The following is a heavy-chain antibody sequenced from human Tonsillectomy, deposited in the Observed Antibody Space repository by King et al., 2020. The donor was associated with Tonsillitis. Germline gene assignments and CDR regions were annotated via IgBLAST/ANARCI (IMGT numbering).Heavy chain of an antibody. Sequence: VQLVESGGGVVQPGRSLRLSCAASGFTFSSHAMHWVRQSPGKGLEWVAVISYDGANKYFADSVEGRLTVSRDNSKNTLYLQMNSLRAEDTAVYYCARDRVPYSSGCYDYWGQGTLITVSS. CDR2: ISYDGANK. CDR1: GFTFSSHA. D-gene: IGHD6-19*01. J-gene: IGHJ4*02. V-gene: IGHV3-30-3*01. CDR3: ARDRVPYSSGCYDY.